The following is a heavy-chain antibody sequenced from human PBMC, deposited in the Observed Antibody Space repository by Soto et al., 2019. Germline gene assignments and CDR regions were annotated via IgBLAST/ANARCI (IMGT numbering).Heavy chain of an antibody. J-gene: IGHJ4*02. D-gene: IGHD1-7*01. Sequence: QVQRQESGPGLVKPSGTLSLTCAVSGGSFTSNNWWTWVRQPPGQGLEWIGEIYRTGSTNYNPSLKSRVTLSLDMSENQFSLKVTSLTAADTAVYYCASRDPGTSVDCWGQGTLVTVS. CDR3: ASRDPGTSVDC. V-gene: IGHV4-4*02. CDR2: IYRTGST. CDR1: GGSFTSNNW.